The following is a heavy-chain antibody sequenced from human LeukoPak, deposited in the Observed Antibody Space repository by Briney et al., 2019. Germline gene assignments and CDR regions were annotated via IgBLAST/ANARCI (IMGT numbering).Heavy chain of an antibody. J-gene: IGHJ5*02. D-gene: IGHD5-18*01. CDR3: ACREFYSPWPGP. V-gene: IGHV5-51*01. CDR1: GYSFTSYW. CDR2: IYPGDSRT. Sequence: GESLKISCKGSGYSFTSYWICWVRQTPGKGLEWMGVIYPGDSRTRYNPSFEGQVTISADKSINTAYLQWSSLKASDTAMYYCACREFYSPWPGPWGQGTLVTVSS.